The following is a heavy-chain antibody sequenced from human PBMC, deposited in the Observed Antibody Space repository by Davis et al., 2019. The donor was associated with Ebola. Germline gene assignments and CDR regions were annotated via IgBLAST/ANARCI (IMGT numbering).Heavy chain of an antibody. V-gene: IGHV3-21*01. J-gene: IGHJ4*02. CDR3: AREGGSYYSCFDY. D-gene: IGHD1-26*01. Sequence: PGGSLRLSCAASGFTFDDYGMSWVRQAPGKGLEWVSSISSSSSYIYYADSVKGRFTISRDNAKNSLYLQMNSLRAEDTAVYYCAREGGSYYSCFDYWGQGTLVTVSS. CDR2: ISSSSSYI. CDR1: GFTFDDYG.